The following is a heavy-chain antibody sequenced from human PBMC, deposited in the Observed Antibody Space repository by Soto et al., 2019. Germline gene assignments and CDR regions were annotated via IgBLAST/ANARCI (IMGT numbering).Heavy chain of an antibody. J-gene: IGHJ6*02. Sequence: VQSLKISCKGSEYSFIYFWVSWVSQMPGKGLEWMGRIDPGDSNTIYIPSFQVHVTISVDKSSITSYLQWGSLKASDTAIYYRAKQGRDYNYVMDAFRQGTTVTVSS. CDR3: AKQGRDYNYVMDA. CDR2: IDPGDSNT. CDR1: EYSFIYFW. V-gene: IGHV5-10-1*01.